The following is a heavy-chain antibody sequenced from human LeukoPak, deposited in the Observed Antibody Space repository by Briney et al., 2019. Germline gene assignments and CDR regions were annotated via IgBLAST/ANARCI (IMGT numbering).Heavy chain of an antibody. V-gene: IGHV3-21*01. Sequence: GGSLRLSCAASGFTFSSYSMNWVRQAPGKWLERVSSISSSSSYIYYADSVKGRFTISRDNAKNSLYLQMNSLRAEDTAVYYCAREQLPVDYWGQGTLVTVSS. CDR3: AREQLPVDY. D-gene: IGHD2-2*01. CDR2: ISSSSSYI. CDR1: GFTFSSYS. J-gene: IGHJ4*02.